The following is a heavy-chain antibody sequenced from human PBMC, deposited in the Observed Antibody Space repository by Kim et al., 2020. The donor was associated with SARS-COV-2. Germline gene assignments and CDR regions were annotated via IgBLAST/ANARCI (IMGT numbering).Heavy chain of an antibody. D-gene: IGHD4-17*01. J-gene: IGHJ6*02. Sequence: GRITTSRDNAKNSLYLQMNSLRAEDTAVYYCARDNDYETSVYYYYYGMDVWGQGTTVTVSS. V-gene: IGHV3-11*06. CDR3: ARDNDYETSVYYYYYGMDV.